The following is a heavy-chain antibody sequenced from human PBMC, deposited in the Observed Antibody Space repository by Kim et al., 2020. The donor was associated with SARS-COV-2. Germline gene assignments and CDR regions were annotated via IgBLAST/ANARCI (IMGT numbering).Heavy chain of an antibody. D-gene: IGHD3-22*01. V-gene: IGHV3-33*06. J-gene: IGHJ4*02. Sequence: GGSLRLSCAASGFTFSSYAMHWVRQAPGKGLEWVAVIWYDGSNKYYADSVKGRFTISRDNSKNTLYLQMNSLRAEDTAVYYCAKDFTMIVVVALDYWGQGTLVTVSS. CDR2: IWYDGSNK. CDR3: AKDFTMIVVVALDY. CDR1: GFTFSSYA.